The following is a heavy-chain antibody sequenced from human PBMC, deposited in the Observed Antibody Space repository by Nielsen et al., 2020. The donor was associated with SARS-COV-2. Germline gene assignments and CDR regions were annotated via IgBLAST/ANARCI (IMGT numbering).Heavy chain of an antibody. CDR3: AKNDHYYGSGSPIDP. V-gene: IGHV3-30*18. CDR1: GFTFSSYG. D-gene: IGHD3-10*01. CDR2: ISYDGSNK. J-gene: IGHJ5*02. Sequence: GGSLRLSCAASGFTFSSYGMHWVRQAPGKGLEWVAVISYDGSNKYYADSVKGRFTISRDNSKNTLYLQMNSLRAEDTAVYYCAKNDHYYGSGSPIDPWGQGTLVTVSS.